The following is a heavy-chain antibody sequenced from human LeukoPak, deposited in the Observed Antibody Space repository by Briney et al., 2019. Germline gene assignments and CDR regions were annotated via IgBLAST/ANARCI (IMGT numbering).Heavy chain of an antibody. V-gene: IGHV4-59*01. CDR3: ARGRVGYNYGYFDY. Sequence: SETLSLTCTVSGGSISSYYWSWIRQPPGKGLEWIGYIYYSGSTNYNPSLKSRVTISVDTSKNQFSLKLSSVTAADTAVYYCARGRVGYNYGYFDYWGQGTLVTVSS. D-gene: IGHD5-24*01. CDR1: GGSISSYY. CDR2: IYYSGST. J-gene: IGHJ4*02.